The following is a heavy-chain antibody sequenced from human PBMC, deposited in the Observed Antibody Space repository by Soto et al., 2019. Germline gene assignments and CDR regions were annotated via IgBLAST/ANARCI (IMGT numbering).Heavy chain of an antibody. CDR1: GGSISSYY. CDR3: ARRRPPDY. J-gene: IGHJ4*02. V-gene: IGHV4-59*01. Sequence: QVQLQESGPGLVKPSETLSLTCTVSGGSISSYYWSWIRQPPGKGLEWIGTIYYSGSTNYNPPLKTRLTISVDTSKNQFPLNLSSVTAADTAVYYCARRRPPDYWGQGTLVTVSS. CDR2: IYYSGST.